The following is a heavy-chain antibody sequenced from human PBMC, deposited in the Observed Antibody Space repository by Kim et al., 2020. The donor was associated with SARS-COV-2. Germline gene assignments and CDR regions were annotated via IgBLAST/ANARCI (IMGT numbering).Heavy chain of an antibody. J-gene: IGHJ4*02. CDR2: ISGSGGST. D-gene: IGHD3-22*01. V-gene: IGHV3-23*01. CDR3: AKGGRLYYYDSSGYMEVDY. CDR1: GFTFSSYA. Sequence: GGSLRLSCAASGFTFSSYAMSWVRQAPGKGLEWVSAISGSGGSTYYADPVKGRFTISRDNPKNTRYLQMNSLRAADTAVYYCAKGGRLYYYDSSGYMEVDYWGQGTLVTVSS.